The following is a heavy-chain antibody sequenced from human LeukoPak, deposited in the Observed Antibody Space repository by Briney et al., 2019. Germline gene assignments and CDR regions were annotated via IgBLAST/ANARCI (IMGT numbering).Heavy chain of an antibody. CDR3: ARDPIP. CDR1: GGSISSYY. CDR2: FYYSGST. J-gene: IGHJ5*02. Sequence: SETLSLTCTVSGGSISSYYWSWIRQPPGKGLEWIGYFYYSGSTNYNPSLKSRVTISVDTSKNQFSLKLSSVTAADTAVYYCARDPIPWGQGTLVTVSS. V-gene: IGHV4-59*01.